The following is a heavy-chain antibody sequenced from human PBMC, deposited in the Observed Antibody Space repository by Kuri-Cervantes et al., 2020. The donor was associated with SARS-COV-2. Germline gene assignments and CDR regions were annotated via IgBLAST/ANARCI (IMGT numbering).Heavy chain of an antibody. Sequence: SVKVSCKASGGNFSGEVVSWVRQAPGQGLEWMGGFIPMSGTSNYAQKFQGRLTISAGEYTNTAYMELSGLRSEDTAVYYCARAVGNFDFWGQGTLVTVSS. CDR2: FIPMSGTS. V-gene: IGHV1-69*13. J-gene: IGHJ4*02. CDR3: ARAVGNFDF. D-gene: IGHD1-14*01. CDR1: GGNFSGEV.